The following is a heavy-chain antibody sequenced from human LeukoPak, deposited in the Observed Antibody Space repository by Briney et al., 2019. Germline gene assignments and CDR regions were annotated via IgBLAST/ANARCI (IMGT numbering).Heavy chain of an antibody. J-gene: IGHJ5*02. D-gene: IGHD3-3*01. V-gene: IGHV3-7*01. CDR3: ASPCITMFGVVNNWFDP. Sequence: GGCLRLSCAASGFTFNNYGMHWARQAPGKGREWVANIKQDGSEKYYVDSVKGRFTISRDNAKNSLYLQMKSLRAEDTAVYFCASPCITMFGVVNNWFDPWGQGTLVTVSS. CDR1: GFTFNNYG. CDR2: IKQDGSEK.